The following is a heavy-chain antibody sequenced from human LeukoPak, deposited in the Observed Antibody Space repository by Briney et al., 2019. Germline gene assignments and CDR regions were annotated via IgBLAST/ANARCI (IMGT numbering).Heavy chain of an antibody. Sequence: GASVKVSCKASGYTSTGYYMHWVRQAPGQGLEWMGWINPNSGGTNYAQKFQGRVTMTRDTSISTAYMELSRLRSDDTAVYYCARANDDYYDSSGYLDYWGQGTLVTVSS. D-gene: IGHD3-22*01. V-gene: IGHV1-2*02. CDR2: INPNSGGT. J-gene: IGHJ4*02. CDR1: GYTSTGYY. CDR3: ARANDDYYDSSGYLDY.